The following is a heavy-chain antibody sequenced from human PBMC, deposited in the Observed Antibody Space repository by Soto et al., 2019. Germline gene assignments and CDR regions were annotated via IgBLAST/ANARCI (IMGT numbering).Heavy chain of an antibody. V-gene: IGHV4-30-2*01. J-gene: IGHJ4*02. CDR3: ARFRGTAILDY. Sequence: LCRSGSLSGGSISSGGYSWSWIRQPPGKGLQWIGYIYHTGNTYYNPSLESRVTISVDRSKNQFSLDLTSVTAADTAVYSCARFRGTAILDYWGQGPLVTVSS. CDR1: GGSISSGGYS. D-gene: IGHD2-21*02. CDR2: IYHTGNT.